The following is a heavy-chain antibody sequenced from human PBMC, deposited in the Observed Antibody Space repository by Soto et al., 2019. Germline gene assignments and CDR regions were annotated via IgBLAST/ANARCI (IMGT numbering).Heavy chain of an antibody. J-gene: IGHJ6*03. V-gene: IGHV3-23*01. Sequence: GGSLRLSCAASGFTFSSYAMNWVRQAPGKGLEWVSAISGSSGSKYYADSVKGRFTISRDNSKNTLYLQMNSLRAEDTAVYDCAKVFHGRGYSYGTYYYYYYMDVWGKGTTVTVSS. D-gene: IGHD5-18*01. CDR3: AKVFHGRGYSYGTYYYYYYMDV. CDR1: GFTFSSYA. CDR2: ISGSSGSK.